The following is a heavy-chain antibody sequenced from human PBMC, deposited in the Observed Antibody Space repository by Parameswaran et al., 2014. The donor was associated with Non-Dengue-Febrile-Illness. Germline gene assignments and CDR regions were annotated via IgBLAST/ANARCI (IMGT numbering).Heavy chain of an antibody. J-gene: IGHJ3*02. CDR2: VNQDGSDK. CDR3: ARDWRIFDI. CDR1: RFTFSSSW. V-gene: IGHV3-7*03. Sequence: LKISCAASRFTFSSSWMSWVRQAPGKGLEWVANVNQDGSDKYYVDSVKGRFTISRDNARNSLYLQLNSLRADDTAIYYCARDWRIFDIWGQGTMVTVSS. D-gene: IGHD1-1*01.